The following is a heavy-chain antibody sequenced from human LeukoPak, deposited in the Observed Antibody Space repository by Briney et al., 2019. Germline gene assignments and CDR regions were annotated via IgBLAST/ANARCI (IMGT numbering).Heavy chain of an antibody. Sequence: SETLSLTCTVSGGSISSYYWSWIRQPAGKGLEWIGRIYTSGSTNYNPSLKSRVTMSVDTSKNQFSLKLSSVTAADSAVYYCARAHSSSWYGNWFDPWGQGTLVTVSS. CDR1: GGSISSYY. J-gene: IGHJ5*02. D-gene: IGHD6-13*01. V-gene: IGHV4-4*07. CDR3: ARAHSSSWYGNWFDP. CDR2: IYTSGST.